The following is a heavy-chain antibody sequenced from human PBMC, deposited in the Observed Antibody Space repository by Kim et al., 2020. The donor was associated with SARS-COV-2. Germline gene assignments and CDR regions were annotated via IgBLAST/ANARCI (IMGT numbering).Heavy chain of an antibody. CDR3: ARGTGAVSLWYFDL. V-gene: IGHV3-48*01. D-gene: IGHD2-8*02. CDR2: ITSSSNRI. Sequence: GGSLRLSCAASRFTFTSYDMNWVRQAPGKGLEWISFITSSSNRIHYADSVKGRFTISRDNSKNSLYLQMDSLRAEDTAVYYCARGTGAVSLWYFDLWGRGTLVTVSS. CDR1: RFTFTSYD. J-gene: IGHJ2*01.